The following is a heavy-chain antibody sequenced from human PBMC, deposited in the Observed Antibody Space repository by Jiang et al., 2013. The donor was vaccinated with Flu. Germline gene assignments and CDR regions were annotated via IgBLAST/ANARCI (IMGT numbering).Heavy chain of an antibody. Sequence: LLKPSETLSLTCAVYGGSFSGYYWSWIRQPPGKGLEWIGEIHHSGSTSYNPSLRSRVTLSVDTSRNQFSLKLSSVTAADTAVYYCARWKAVAGLAFSLRYYFDYWGQGTLVTVSS. V-gene: IGHV4-34*01. CDR3: ARWKAVAGLAFSLRYYFDY. J-gene: IGHJ4*02. CDR1: GGSFSGYY. CDR2: IHHSGST. D-gene: IGHD6-19*01.